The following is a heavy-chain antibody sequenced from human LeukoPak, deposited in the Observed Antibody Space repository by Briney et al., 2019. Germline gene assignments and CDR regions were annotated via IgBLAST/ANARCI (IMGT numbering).Heavy chain of an antibody. D-gene: IGHD6-19*01. CDR3: ARARPPPSVAYDY. CDR1: GYTFTGSY. Sequence: GASVKVSCKASGYTFTGSYMHWVRRAPGQGLEWMGWINPNSGVSNYAQKLQGRVTMTTDTSTSTAYMELRSLRSDDTAVYYCARARPPPSVAYDYWGQGTLVTVSS. J-gene: IGHJ4*02. CDR2: INPNSGVS. V-gene: IGHV1-2*02.